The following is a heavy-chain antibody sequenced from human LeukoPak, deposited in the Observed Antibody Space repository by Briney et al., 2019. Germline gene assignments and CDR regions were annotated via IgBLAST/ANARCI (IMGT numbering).Heavy chain of an antibody. CDR1: GFSISTSGVG. Sequence: SGPTLVNPTQTLTLTCTFSGFSISTSGVGVGWIRQPPGKALEWLALIYWDDDKRYSPSLRSRLTITRDTSKNQVVLIMTNMDPVDTGTYYCAQSGAMLRGGVSPGLFYRPYDDWGQGTRVTVSS. CDR3: AQSGAMLRGGVSPGLFYRPYDD. V-gene: IGHV2-5*02. CDR2: IYWDDDK. D-gene: IGHD3-10*01. J-gene: IGHJ4*02.